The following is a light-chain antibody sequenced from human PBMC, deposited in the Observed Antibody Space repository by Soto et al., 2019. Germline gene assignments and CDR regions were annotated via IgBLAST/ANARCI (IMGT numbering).Light chain of an antibody. CDR3: QQYCSSPRT. CDR2: DTS. CDR1: QSVSSSY. J-gene: IGKJ2*01. V-gene: IGKV3-20*01. Sequence: EIVLTKSPGTLSLSPGERATLSCRASQSVSSSYLAWYQKQPGQSPRLLIYDTSSRATVIPDRFSGSGSGTFFTLTISRLEPEDLALYFCQQYCSSPRTFGQGTQLEIK.